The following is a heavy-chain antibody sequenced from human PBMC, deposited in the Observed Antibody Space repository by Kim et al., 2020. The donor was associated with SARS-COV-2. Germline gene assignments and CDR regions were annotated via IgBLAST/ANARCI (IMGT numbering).Heavy chain of an antibody. V-gene: IGHV3-72*01. CDR3: ARGRYGSWITAFDY. J-gene: IGHJ4*02. Sequence: GGSLRLSCAASGFTFSDHYMDWVRQAPGKGLEWVGRIRNKVKSYTTEYAASVKGRFTFSRDDSKNSLYLQMNSLKTEDTAVYYCARGRYGSWITAFDYWGPGTLVTVSS. CDR1: GFTFSDHY. CDR2: IRNKVKSYTT. D-gene: IGHD3-10*01.